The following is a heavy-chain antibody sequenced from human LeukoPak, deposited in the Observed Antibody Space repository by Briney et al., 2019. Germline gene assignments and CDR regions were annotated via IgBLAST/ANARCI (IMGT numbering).Heavy chain of an antibody. D-gene: IGHD3-3*01. CDR2: INHSGST. Sequence: MASETLSLTCAVHGGSFSGYYWSWIRQPPGKGLEWIGEINHSGSTNYNPSLKSQVTISVDTYKNQFSLKLSSVTAADTAVYYCARGRPTYYDFWSGYYCNFDYWGQGTLVTVSS. CDR3: ARGRPTYYDFWSGYYCNFDY. J-gene: IGHJ4*02. V-gene: IGHV4-34*01. CDR1: GGSFSGYY.